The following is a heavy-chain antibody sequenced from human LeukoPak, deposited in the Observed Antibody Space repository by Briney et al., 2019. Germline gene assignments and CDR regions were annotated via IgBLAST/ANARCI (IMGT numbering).Heavy chain of an antibody. D-gene: IGHD4-17*01. Sequence: GESLKISCKGSGYSSTGYWIGWVRQMPGKGLEWMGIIYPGDSDTRYSPSFQGQVTISADKSISTAYLQWSSLKASDTAMYYCASTTVTAREKYYFEYWGQGTLVTVSS. V-gene: IGHV5-51*01. CDR3: ASTTVTAREKYYFEY. CDR1: GYSSTGYW. J-gene: IGHJ4*02. CDR2: IYPGDSDT.